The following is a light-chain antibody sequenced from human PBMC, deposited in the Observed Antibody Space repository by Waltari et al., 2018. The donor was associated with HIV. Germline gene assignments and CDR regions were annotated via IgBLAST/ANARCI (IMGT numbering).Light chain of an antibody. CDR1: FD. CDR3: QSFDRKLSSYV. Sequence: FDVHWYQVVAGAAPKLVLFGANKRPTGVSARFSGSRSDTSASLAIAGLRADDEGTYYCQSFDRKLSSYVFGTGTTVSVL. V-gene: IGLV1-40*01. J-gene: IGLJ1*01. CDR2: GAN.